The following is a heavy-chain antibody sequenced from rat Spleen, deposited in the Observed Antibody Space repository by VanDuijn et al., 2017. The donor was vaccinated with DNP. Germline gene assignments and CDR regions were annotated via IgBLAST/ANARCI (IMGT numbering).Heavy chain of an antibody. CDR1: GFSLTSNS. D-gene: IGHD4-3*01. V-gene: IGHV2-1*01. J-gene: IGHJ2*01. CDR3: TRTGSYKSGYYFDY. CDR2: MWSGGTT. Sequence: QVQLKESGPGLVQPSQTLSLTCTVSGFSLTSNSVSWVRQSPGKGLEWMGTMWSGGTTDYNPAFKSRLSISRDTSEGQVFLKMNSLQTEDTAIYFCTRTGSYKSGYYFDYWGQGVMVTVSS.